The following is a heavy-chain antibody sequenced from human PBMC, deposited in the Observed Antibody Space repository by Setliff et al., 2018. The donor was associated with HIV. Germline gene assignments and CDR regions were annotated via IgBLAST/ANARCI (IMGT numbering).Heavy chain of an antibody. V-gene: IGHV1-8*02. CDR1: GYTFSSYD. CDR3: ATSTLGWSDDAFDI. Sequence: ASVMVSCKASGYTFSSYDINWVRQATGQGLEWMGWMNPNSGNTGYAQKFQGRVTMTRNTAISTAYMELRRLKSEDTAVYYCATSTLGWSDDAFDIWGQGTMVTVSS. J-gene: IGHJ3*02. D-gene: IGHD2-21*01. CDR2: MNPNSGNT.